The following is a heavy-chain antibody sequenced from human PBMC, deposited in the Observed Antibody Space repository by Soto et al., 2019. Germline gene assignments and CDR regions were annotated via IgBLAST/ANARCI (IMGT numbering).Heavy chain of an antibody. Sequence: KPSETLSLTCTVSGGPISSGGYYWSWIRQHPGRGLEWIGYIYYNGNTYYNPSLKSRVTVSVDTSKNQFSLNVRSVTAADTAVYYCARCSLVVIPVPGFDPWGQGTLVTVSS. D-gene: IGHD2-15*01. V-gene: IGHV4-31*03. J-gene: IGHJ5*02. CDR3: ARCSLVVIPVPGFDP. CDR1: GGPISSGGYY. CDR2: IYYNGNT.